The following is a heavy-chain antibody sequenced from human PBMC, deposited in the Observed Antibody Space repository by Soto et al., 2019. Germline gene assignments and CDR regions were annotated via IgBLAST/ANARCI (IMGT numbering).Heavy chain of an antibody. V-gene: IGHV4-4*07. D-gene: IGHD2-2*01. CDR1: GGSISSYS. CDR3: ARGYQLPSGWFAP. J-gene: IGHJ5*02. CDR2: IYTSGST. Sequence: QVQLQESGPGLVKPSETLSLTCSVSGGSISSYSWSWIRQPAGKGLEWIGRIYTSGSTNYNPSLKTRVTMSVATSMNHFSRKLSSVTAADTAVYYCARGYQLPSGWFAPGGQGTLVTVSS.